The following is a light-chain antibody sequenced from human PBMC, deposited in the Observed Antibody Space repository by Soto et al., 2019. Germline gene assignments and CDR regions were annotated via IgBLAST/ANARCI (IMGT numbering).Light chain of an antibody. Sequence: QSVLTQPPSASGTPGQRVTISCSGSSSNIGSNYVYWYQQLPGTAPKLLIYRNNQRPSGVPDRFSGSKSGTSASLAISGLRSEDEALYYCAAWDDSLSALYVFGTGTKLTVL. CDR1: SSNIGSNY. V-gene: IGLV1-47*01. CDR2: RNN. J-gene: IGLJ1*01. CDR3: AAWDDSLSALYV.